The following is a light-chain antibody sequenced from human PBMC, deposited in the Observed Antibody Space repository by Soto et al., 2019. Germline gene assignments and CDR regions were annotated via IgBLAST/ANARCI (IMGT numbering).Light chain of an antibody. CDR3: MLYMAGGLVV. Sequence: QTVVTQEPSFSVSPGGTVTLTCGLTSGSVSTTYYPSWYQQTPGPAPRTLIYSTNIRSSGVPDRFSGSILGNKAALTITGAQADDESDYHCMLYMAGGLVVFGGGTKLTVL. J-gene: IGLJ2*01. CDR2: STN. V-gene: IGLV8-61*01. CDR1: SGSVSTTYY.